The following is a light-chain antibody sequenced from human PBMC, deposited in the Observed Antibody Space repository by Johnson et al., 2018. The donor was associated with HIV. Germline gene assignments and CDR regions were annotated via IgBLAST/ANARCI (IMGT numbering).Light chain of an antibody. CDR2: DNN. CDR1: SSNIGNNY. V-gene: IGLV1-51*01. Sequence: VLTQPPSVSAAPGQKVTISCSGRSSNIGNNYVSWYQQLPGTAPKLLIYDNNKRPSGIPDRFSGSKSGTSATLGITGLQTGDEVDYYCGTWDSSLSAYVFGTGTKVTVL. J-gene: IGLJ1*01. CDR3: GTWDSSLSAYV.